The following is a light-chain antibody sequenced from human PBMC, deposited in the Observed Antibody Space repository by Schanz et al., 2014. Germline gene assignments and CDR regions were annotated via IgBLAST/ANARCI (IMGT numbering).Light chain of an antibody. V-gene: IGLV1-47*02. CDR2: DNN. CDR1: SSNIGSNY. J-gene: IGLJ1*01. Sequence: QSVLTQPPSASGTPGQRVTISCSGSSSNIGSNYVYWYQHLPGTAPKLLIYDNNQRPSGVPNRFSVSKSGTSASLAISGLQSEDEADYYCCSYAGSYYVFGTGTKVTVL. CDR3: CSYAGSYYV.